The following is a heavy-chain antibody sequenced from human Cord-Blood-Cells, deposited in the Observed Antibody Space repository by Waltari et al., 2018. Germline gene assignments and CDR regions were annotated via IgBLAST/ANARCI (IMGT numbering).Heavy chain of an antibody. CDR2: IIPILGTA. CDR3: ARPSQYCSSTSCYAFDI. V-gene: IGHV1-69*01. D-gene: IGHD2-2*01. Sequence: QVQLVQSGAEVKKPGSSVKVSCKASGGTFSSYAISWVRQAPGQGLEWMGGIIPILGTANYAQKFQGRVTITADESTSTAYMELSSLRSEDTAVYYCARPSQYCSSTSCYAFDIWGQGTMVTVSS. J-gene: IGHJ3*02. CDR1: GGTFSSYA.